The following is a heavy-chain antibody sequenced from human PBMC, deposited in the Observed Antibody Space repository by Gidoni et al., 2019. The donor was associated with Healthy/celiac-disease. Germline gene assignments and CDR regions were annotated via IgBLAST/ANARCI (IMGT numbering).Heavy chain of an antibody. J-gene: IGHJ4*02. Sequence: EVQLVESGGGLVQPGRSLRLSCAASGFTFDDYAMHWVRQAPGKGLEWVSGISWNSGSIGYADSVKGRFTISRDNAKNSLYLQMNSLRAEDTALYYCAKDKLDDYGDYGGYDYWGQGTLVTVSS. D-gene: IGHD4-17*01. CDR2: ISWNSGSI. CDR3: AKDKLDDYGDYGGYDY. CDR1: GFTFDDYA. V-gene: IGHV3-9*01.